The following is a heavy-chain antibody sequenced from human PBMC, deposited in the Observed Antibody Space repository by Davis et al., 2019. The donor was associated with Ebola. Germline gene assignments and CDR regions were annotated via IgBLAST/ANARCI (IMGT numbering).Heavy chain of an antibody. CDR1: GGSFSGYY. V-gene: IGHV4-34*01. J-gene: IGHJ4*02. CDR3: ARLAGYDILTGYLDS. CDR2: INHSGST. D-gene: IGHD3-9*01. Sequence: MPSETLSLTCAVYGGSFSGYYWSWIRQPPGKGLEWMGEINHSGSTYYNPSLKSRVTISVDTSKNQFSLKLSSVTAADTAVYYCARLAGYDILTGYLDSWGQGTLVTVSS.